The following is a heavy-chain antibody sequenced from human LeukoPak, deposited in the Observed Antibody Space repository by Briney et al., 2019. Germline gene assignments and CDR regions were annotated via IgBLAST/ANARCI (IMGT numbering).Heavy chain of an antibody. D-gene: IGHD3-22*01. CDR1: GFTFSSYG. CDR3: AKDHLYYDSSGYPY. Sequence: PGRSLRLSCAASGFTFSSYGMHWVRQAPGKGLEWVAVISYDESNKYYADSVKGRFTISRDNSKNTLYLQMNSLRAEDTAVYYCAKDHLYYDSSGYPYWGQGTLVTVSS. CDR2: ISYDESNK. J-gene: IGHJ4*02. V-gene: IGHV3-30*18.